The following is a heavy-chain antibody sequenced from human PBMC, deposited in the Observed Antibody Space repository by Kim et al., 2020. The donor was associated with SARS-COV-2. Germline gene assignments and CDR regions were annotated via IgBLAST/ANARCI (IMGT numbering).Heavy chain of an antibody. Sequence: SETLSLTCTVSGGSISSYYWSWIRQPPGKGLEWIGYIYYSGSTNYNPSLKSRVTISVDTSKNQFSLKLSSVTAADTAVYYCATDDYGDGRFDYWGQGTLVTVSS. D-gene: IGHD4-17*01. CDR1: GGSISSYY. CDR3: ATDDYGDGRFDY. J-gene: IGHJ4*02. V-gene: IGHV4-59*01. CDR2: IYYSGST.